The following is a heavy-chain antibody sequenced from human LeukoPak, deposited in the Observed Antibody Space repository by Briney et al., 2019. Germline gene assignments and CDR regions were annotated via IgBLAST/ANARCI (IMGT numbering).Heavy chain of an antibody. D-gene: IGHD3-22*01. CDR3: ARPYYYDSRIDP. Sequence: SQTLSLTCTVSGGSISSGDYYWSWIRQPPGKGLEWIAYMYCSGSTYYNPSLKSRVTMSADTSKNLLSLRLSSVTAADTAVYYCARPYYYDSRIDPWGQGILVTVSS. V-gene: IGHV4-30-4*01. CDR2: MYCSGST. J-gene: IGHJ5*02. CDR1: GGSISSGDYY.